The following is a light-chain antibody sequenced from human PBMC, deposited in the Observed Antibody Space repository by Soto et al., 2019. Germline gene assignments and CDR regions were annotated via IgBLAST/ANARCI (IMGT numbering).Light chain of an antibody. CDR3: QQYNNWPRT. CDR1: QSASSD. J-gene: IGKJ1*01. CDR2: GAS. Sequence: EIVMTQSPATLSVSPGERATLSCRASQSASSDLAWYHQKPGQAPRIVIYGASTRATGIPARFSVSGSGTECTLSINSLKSEDGSVYYCQQYNNWPRTFCQGTKVDIK. V-gene: IGKV3-15*01.